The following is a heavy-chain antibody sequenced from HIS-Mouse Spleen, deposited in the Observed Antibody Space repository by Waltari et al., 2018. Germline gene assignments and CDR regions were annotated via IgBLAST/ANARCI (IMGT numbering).Heavy chain of an antibody. J-gene: IGHJ4*02. CDR1: GSTFSSFV. V-gene: IGHV3-30*18. D-gene: IGHD6-19*01. CDR3: AKASSGWLDY. CDR2: ISYEGSNK. Sequence: QVQRVESGGGVVQPGRSLRLSCAASGSTFSSFVMHWVRQAPVKGLEWVAVISYEGSNKYYADSVKGRFTISRDNSKNTLYLQMNSLRAEDTAVYYCAKASSGWLDYWGQGTLVTVSS.